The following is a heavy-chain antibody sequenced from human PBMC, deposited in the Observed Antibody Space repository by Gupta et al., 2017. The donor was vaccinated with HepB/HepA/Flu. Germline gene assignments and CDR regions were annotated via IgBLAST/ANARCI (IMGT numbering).Heavy chain of an antibody. D-gene: IGHD2/OR15-2a*01. J-gene: IGHJ3*02. V-gene: IGHV3-66*01. CDR3: ARGGNNYFSLDAFDI. CDR2: VYSGGST. Sequence: EVQLVESGGNLVQPGGSLRLSCAASGFTVSRTYMSWVRQAPGKGLEWVSIVYSGGSTYYADSVKGRFTISRDNFNNTLYLQMNSLRAEDTAVYYCARGGNNYFSLDAFDIWGQGTMVTVSS. CDR1: GFTVSRTY.